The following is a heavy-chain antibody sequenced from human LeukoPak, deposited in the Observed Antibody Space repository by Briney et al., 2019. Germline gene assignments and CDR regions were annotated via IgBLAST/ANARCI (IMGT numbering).Heavy chain of an antibody. CDR1: GGSISSSDYY. J-gene: IGHJ6*02. CDR3: ARGPIKNWNRYYYYYGMDV. V-gene: IGHV4-34*01. Sequence: PSETLSLTCVVSGGSISSSDYYWTWIRQPPGKGLEWIGEINHSGSTNYNPSLKSRVTISVDTSKNQFSLKLSSVTAADTAVYYCARGPIKNWNRYYYYYGMDVWGQGTTVTVSS. D-gene: IGHD1-1*01. CDR2: INHSGST.